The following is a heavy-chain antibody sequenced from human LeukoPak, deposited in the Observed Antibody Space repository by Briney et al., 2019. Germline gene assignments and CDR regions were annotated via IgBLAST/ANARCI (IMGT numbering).Heavy chain of an antibody. CDR2: ISSSGSTI. D-gene: IGHD3-3*01. CDR3: ARVLAATRFYYYYYMDV. V-gene: IGHV3-11*01. Sequence: GGSLRLSCAASGFTFSDYYMSWIRQAPGKGLEWVSYISSSGSTIYYADSVKGRFTISRDNAKNSLYLQMNSLRAEDTAVYYCARVLAATRFYYYYYMDVWGKGTTVTVSS. J-gene: IGHJ6*03. CDR1: GFTFSDYY.